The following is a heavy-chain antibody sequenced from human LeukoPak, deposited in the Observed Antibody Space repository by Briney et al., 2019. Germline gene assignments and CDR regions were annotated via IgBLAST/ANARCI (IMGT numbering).Heavy chain of an antibody. CDR2: ISYDGSNK. CDR1: GFTFSSYA. Sequence: GGSLRLSCAASGFTFSSYAMHWVRQAPGKGLEWVAVISYDGSNKYYADSVKGRFTISRDNSKNTLYLQMNSLRAEDTAVYYCARDRYYDILTGYSPWFDPWGQGTLVTVSS. V-gene: IGHV3-30*04. J-gene: IGHJ5*02. D-gene: IGHD3-9*01. CDR3: ARDRYYDILTGYSPWFDP.